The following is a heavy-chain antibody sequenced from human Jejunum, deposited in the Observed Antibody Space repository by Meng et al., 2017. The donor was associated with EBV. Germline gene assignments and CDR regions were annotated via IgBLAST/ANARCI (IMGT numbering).Heavy chain of an antibody. V-gene: IGHV1-46*01. Sequence: QVQLGQSGTEVKKPGASVKVSCKASGYTFTSHYMHWVRQAPGQGLEWMGIINPNGGSSTYAQKFQDRVTMTRDMSTSTDYMELSSLGSEDTAIYYCARDVSDSNKAWWLDPWGQGTLVTVSS. CDR3: ARDVSDSNKAWWLDP. D-gene: IGHD3-22*01. J-gene: IGHJ5*02. CDR2: INPNGGSS. CDR1: GYTFTSHY.